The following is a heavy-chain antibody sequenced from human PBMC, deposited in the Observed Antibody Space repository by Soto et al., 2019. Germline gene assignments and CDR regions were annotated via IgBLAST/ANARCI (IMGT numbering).Heavy chain of an antibody. V-gene: IGHV4-34*01. D-gene: IGHD6-13*01. J-gene: IGHJ5*02. CDR3: ARGYSSSWYFWFDP. CDR1: GGSFSGYY. Sequence: QVQLQQWGAGLLKPSETLSLTCAVYGGSFSGYYWSWIRQPPGKWLEWIGEINHSGSTNYNPSLKSRVTISVDTSKNQFSLKLSSVTAADTAVYYCARGYSSSWYFWFDPWGQGTLVTVSS. CDR2: INHSGST.